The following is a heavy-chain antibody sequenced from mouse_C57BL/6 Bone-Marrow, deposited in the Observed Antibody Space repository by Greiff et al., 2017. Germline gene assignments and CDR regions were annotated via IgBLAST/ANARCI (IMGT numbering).Heavy chain of an antibody. CDR2: ISPGSGST. Sequence: QVQLKQSGAELVKPGASVKMSCKASGYTFTSYWITWVKQRPGQGLEWIGDISPGSGSTNYNEKFKIKATLTVDTSSSTAYMQLSSLTSEYSAVYYCARPYYSNYWYFDVWGTGTTVTVSS. CDR1: GYTFTSYW. D-gene: IGHD2-5*01. CDR3: ARPYYSNYWYFDV. J-gene: IGHJ1*03. V-gene: IGHV1-55*01.